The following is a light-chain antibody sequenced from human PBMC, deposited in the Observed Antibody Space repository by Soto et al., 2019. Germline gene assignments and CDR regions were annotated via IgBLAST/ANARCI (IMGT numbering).Light chain of an antibody. CDR1: QSVTSGY. V-gene: IGKV3-20*01. CDR3: QQYGTSPRT. J-gene: IGKJ1*01. CDR2: GAS. Sequence: DIVLTQSPGTLSLSPGERATLSCRASQSVTSGYLAWYQQKPGQAPRLLIYGASNRATGIPDRFSGSGSGTDFTLTISRLEPEDFAVYYCQQYGTSPRTFGQGTKVEIK.